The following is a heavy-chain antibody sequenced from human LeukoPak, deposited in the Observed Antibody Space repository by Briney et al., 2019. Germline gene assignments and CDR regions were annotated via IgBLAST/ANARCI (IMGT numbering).Heavy chain of an antibody. V-gene: IGHV4-4*09. J-gene: IGHJ5*02. CDR3: ARGGIAARMNWFDP. D-gene: IGHD6-6*01. Sequence: SETLSLTCTVSGGSISSYNWSWIRQPPGKGLEWIGYIYTSGSTNYNPSLKSRVTISVDTSKNQFSLKLSSVTAADTAVYYCARGGIAARMNWFDPWGQGTLVTVSS. CDR1: GGSISSYN. CDR2: IYTSGST.